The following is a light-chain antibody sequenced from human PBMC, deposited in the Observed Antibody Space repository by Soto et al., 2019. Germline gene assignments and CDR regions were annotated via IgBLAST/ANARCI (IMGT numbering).Light chain of an antibody. CDR2: GNI. V-gene: IGLV1-40*01. Sequence: QSVLTQPPSVSGAPGQRVTISCTGSSSNIGAGYDVHWYQQVPGTAPKLLIYGNINRPSGVPDRFSGSKSGTSASLAITGLQGDYEADYYSLSYDSSLTVVFGGGTKLTVL. CDR1: SSNIGAGYD. J-gene: IGLJ2*01. CDR3: LSYDSSLTVV.